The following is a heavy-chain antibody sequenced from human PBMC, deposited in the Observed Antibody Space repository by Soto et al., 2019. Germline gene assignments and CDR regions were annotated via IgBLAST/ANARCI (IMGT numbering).Heavy chain of an antibody. J-gene: IGHJ4*02. Sequence: GSLLLSCAASGFTFSSYAMHWVRQAPGKGLEWVAVISYDGSNKYYADSVKVRFTISRDNSKNTLYLQMNSLRAEDTAVYYCARAGAVAGAFDYWGQGTLVTVYS. D-gene: IGHD6-19*01. CDR1: GFTFSSYA. V-gene: IGHV3-30-3*01. CDR2: ISYDGSNK. CDR3: ARAGAVAGAFDY.